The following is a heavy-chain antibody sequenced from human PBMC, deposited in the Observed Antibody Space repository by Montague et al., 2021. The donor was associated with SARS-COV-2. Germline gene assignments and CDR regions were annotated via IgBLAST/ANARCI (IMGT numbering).Heavy chain of an antibody. Sequence: TLSLTCTVSGGSISSGSYYWSWIRQPAGKGLEWIGRIYTSGSTNYNPSLKSRTTISVDTSKNQFSLKLSSVTAADTAVYYCARGFDIWGQGTLVTVSS. V-gene: IGHV4-61*02. J-gene: IGHJ4*02. CDR3: ARGFDI. CDR2: IYTSGST. CDR1: GGSISSGSYY.